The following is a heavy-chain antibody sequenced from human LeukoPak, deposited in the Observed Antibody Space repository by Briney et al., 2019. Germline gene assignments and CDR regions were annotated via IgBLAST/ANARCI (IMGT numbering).Heavy chain of an antibody. Sequence: GRSLRLSCAASGFTFSSYGMHWVRQTPGKGLEWVAVISYDGSNKYYADSVKGRFTISRDNSKNTLYLQMNSLRAEDTAVYYCARDITGVSDAFDIWGQGTLVTVSS. CDR2: ISYDGSNK. CDR3: ARDITGVSDAFDI. D-gene: IGHD3-10*01. CDR1: GFTFSSYG. J-gene: IGHJ3*02. V-gene: IGHV3-30*03.